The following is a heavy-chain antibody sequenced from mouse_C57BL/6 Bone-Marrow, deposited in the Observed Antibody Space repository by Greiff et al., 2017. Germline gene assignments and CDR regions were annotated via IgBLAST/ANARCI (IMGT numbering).Heavy chain of an antibody. Sequence: QVQLQQPGAELVMPGASVKLSCKASGYTFTSYWMHWVKQRPGQGLEWIGEIDPSDSYTNYNQKFKGKSTLTVDKSSSTAYMQLSSLTSEDSAVYYCAREDDGYLWYCDVWGTGTTVTVSS. CDR2: IDPSDSYT. CDR1: GYTFTSYW. D-gene: IGHD2-3*01. CDR3: AREDDGYLWYCDV. V-gene: IGHV1-69*01. J-gene: IGHJ1*03.